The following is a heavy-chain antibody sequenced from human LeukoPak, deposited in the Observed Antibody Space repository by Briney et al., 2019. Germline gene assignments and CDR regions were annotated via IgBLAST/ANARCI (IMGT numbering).Heavy chain of an antibody. CDR3: ARDPFTPVAVYYCYGMDV. V-gene: IGHV1-2*02. Sequence: GASVKVSCKASGYTFTGYYIHWARQAPGQGLEWMGWINPNSGGTNYAQKFQDRVTMTRDTSISTAYMELSRLRYDDTAVYYCARDPFTPVAVYYCYGMDVWGQGTTVTVSS. CDR1: GYTFTGYY. CDR2: INPNSGGT. D-gene: IGHD6-19*01. J-gene: IGHJ6*02.